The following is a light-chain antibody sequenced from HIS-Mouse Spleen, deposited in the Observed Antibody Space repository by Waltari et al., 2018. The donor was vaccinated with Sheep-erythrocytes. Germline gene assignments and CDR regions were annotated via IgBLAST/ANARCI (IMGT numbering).Light chain of an antibody. CDR3: CSYAGSYNHV. J-gene: IGLJ1*01. Sequence: QSALTQPRSVSGSPGQSVTISCTGTSSDVGGYNYVSWYQQHPGKAPKLMIYDVSKRPSGVPDRFSSSKSGNTASLTISGLQAEDEADYYCCSYAGSYNHVFATGTKLTVL. CDR2: DVS. V-gene: IGLV2-11*01. CDR1: SSDVGGYNY.